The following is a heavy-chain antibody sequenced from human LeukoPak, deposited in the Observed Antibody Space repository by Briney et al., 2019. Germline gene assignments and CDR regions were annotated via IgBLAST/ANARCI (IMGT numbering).Heavy chain of an antibody. CDR2: ISSINWYI. CDR3: ARDEGYFQH. Sequence: GGSLTLSRAASRFTYRSYSMHWLRQAPAKGLAWVSPISSINWYIYYAYSVNGRSTIPRDNAKNALYLQMNSLRAEGTAVYYCARDEGYFQHWGQGTLVTVSS. V-gene: IGHV3-21*01. J-gene: IGHJ1*01. CDR1: RFTYRSYS.